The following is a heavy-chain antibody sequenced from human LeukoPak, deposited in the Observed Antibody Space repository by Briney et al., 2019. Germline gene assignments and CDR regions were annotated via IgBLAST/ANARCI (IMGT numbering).Heavy chain of an antibody. J-gene: IGHJ4*02. CDR3: ARDLLAVAGMGTGFDY. CDR2: ISYDGSNT. D-gene: IGHD6-19*01. CDR1: GFAFSSTA. V-gene: IGHV3-30*04. Sequence: GGSLRLSCAASGFAFSSTAMHWVRQAPGKGLEWVAVISYDGSNTNYADSVKGRFTISRDNSKNTLYLQMNSLRAEDTAVYYCARDLLAVAGMGTGFDYWGQGTLVTVSS.